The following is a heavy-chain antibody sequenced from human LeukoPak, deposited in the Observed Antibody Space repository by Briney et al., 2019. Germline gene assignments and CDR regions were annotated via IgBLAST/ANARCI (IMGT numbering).Heavy chain of an antibody. Sequence: SQTLSLTCTVSGGSISSGGYYWSWIRQPPGKGLEWIGYIYHSGSTNYNPSLKSRVTISVDTSKNQFSLKLSSVSAADTAVYYCARGGIPDYWGQGILVTVSS. V-gene: IGHV4-30-2*01. J-gene: IGHJ4*02. CDR3: ARGGIPDY. D-gene: IGHD2-21*01. CDR1: GGSISSGGYY. CDR2: IYHSGST.